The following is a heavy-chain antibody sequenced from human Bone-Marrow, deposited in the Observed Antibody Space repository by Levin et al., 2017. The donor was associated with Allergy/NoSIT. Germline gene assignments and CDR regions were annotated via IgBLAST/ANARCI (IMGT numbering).Heavy chain of an antibody. Sequence: PGESLKISCAASGFTFNSHAMSWVRQAPGRGLEWVSSISGDATNTYYADSVKGRFTISRDNSKNTLYLQMNSLRAEDTAVYYCAKDNYQRRRDRLATVTTGGMDVWGQGTTVTVSS. J-gene: IGHJ6*02. CDR3: AKDNYQRRRDRLATVTTGGMDV. V-gene: IGHV3-23*01. CDR2: ISGDATNT. CDR1: GFTFNSHA. D-gene: IGHD4-17*01.